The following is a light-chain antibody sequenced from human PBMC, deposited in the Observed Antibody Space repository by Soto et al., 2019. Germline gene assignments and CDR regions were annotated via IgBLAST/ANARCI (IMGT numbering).Light chain of an antibody. J-gene: IGKJ4*01. Sequence: EFGWNQSPPTLSFSPGERATLSSGAIQGVGSYLAWYQQKPGQAPRLLIYDASNTATGIPARFSGSGSGTDFTLTISSLEPEDFAVYYCQQRSNWTLTFGGGTKVEIK. CDR1: QGVGSY. CDR3: QQRSNWTLT. V-gene: IGKV3-11*01. CDR2: DAS.